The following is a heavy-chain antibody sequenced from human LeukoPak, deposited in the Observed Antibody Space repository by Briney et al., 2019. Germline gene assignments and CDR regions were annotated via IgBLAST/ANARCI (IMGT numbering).Heavy chain of an antibody. D-gene: IGHD2-15*01. CDR2: ISSSSSYI. CDR3: ARPYCSGGTCHSPPDY. V-gene: IGHV3-21*01. Sequence: GGSLRLPCAASGFTFSSYSMNWVRQAPGKGLEWVSSISSSSSYIYYADSVKGRFTISRDNAKNSLYLQMNSLRAEDTAVYFCARPYCSGGTCHSPPDYWGQGTLVTVSS. CDR1: GFTFSSYS. J-gene: IGHJ4*02.